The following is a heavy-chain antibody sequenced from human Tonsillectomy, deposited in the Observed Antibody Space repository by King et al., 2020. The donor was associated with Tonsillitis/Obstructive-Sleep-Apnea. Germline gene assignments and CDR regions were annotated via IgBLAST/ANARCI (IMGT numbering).Heavy chain of an antibody. D-gene: IGHD1-7*01. CDR3: ARRGYGNYPVFDS. Sequence: DVQLVESGPEVKKPGESLRISCQASGYNFTNYWIGWVRQMPGKGLEWIGIIYPGDSDTTYSPSFQGQVAISGDKSITTAYLGWTSLKASDTAIYYCARRGYGNYPVFDSWGQGTLVTVSS. CDR1: GYNFTNYW. V-gene: IGHV5-51*01. CDR2: IYPGDSDT. J-gene: IGHJ4*02.